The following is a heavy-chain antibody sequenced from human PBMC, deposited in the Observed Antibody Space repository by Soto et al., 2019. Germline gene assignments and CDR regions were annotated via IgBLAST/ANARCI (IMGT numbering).Heavy chain of an antibody. V-gene: IGHV1-18*01. CDR3: ARGNEYSSSSDFDY. CDR2: ISGNDGKT. CDR1: GYRFTNHG. D-gene: IGHD6-6*01. Sequence: ASVKVSCKASGYRFTNHGISWVRQAPGQGLEWMGWISGNDGKTKYARKFQGRVTMTTDTSTSTAYMEMNSLRHDDTAVYYCARGNEYSSSSDFDYWGQGTLVTVSS. J-gene: IGHJ4*02.